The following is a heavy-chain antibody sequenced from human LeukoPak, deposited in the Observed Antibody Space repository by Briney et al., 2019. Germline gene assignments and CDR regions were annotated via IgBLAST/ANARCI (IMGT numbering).Heavy chain of an antibody. Sequence: GGSLRLSCAASKFTFSSYWMHWVRQAPGKGLEWVANIKEDGSQKYYVDSVKGRFTISRDNAKNSLYLQMNSLRAEDTAVYYCARILTGYDAFDYWGQGALVSVSS. V-gene: IGHV3-7*01. D-gene: IGHD3-9*01. CDR3: ARILTGYDAFDY. CDR2: IKEDGSQK. J-gene: IGHJ4*02. CDR1: KFTFSSYW.